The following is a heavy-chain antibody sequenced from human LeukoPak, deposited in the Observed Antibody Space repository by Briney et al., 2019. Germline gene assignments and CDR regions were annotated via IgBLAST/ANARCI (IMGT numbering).Heavy chain of an antibody. V-gene: IGHV4-34*01. CDR1: GGSFSGYY. D-gene: IGHD6-19*01. CDR3: ASSGWYQVVLY. Sequence: SETLSLTCAVYGGSFSGYYWSWIRQPPGKGLEWIGEINHSGSTNYNPSLKSRVTISVDTSKNQFSLKLSSVTAADTAVYYCASSGWYQVVLYWGQGTLVTVSS. CDR2: INHSGST. J-gene: IGHJ4*02.